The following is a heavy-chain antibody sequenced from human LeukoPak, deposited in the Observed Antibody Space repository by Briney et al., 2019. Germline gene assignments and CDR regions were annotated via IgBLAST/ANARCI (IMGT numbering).Heavy chain of an antibody. J-gene: IGHJ4*02. CDR2: MNPLSGNT. CDR3: VRSLAVDGTRAY. V-gene: IGHV1-8*02. D-gene: IGHD6-19*01. CDR1: GYSFVTSD. Sequence: ASVKVSCKASGYSFVTSDINWVRQAAGQGLEWMGWMNPLSGNTGYAQEFQGRVTMTRNTSTSTAYMELSSLRSEDTAVYYCVRSLAVDGTRAYWGQGTPVIVSS.